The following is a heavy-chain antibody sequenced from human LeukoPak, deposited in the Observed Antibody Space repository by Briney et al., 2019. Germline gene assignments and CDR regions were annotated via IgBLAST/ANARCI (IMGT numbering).Heavy chain of an antibody. J-gene: IGHJ4*02. CDR1: VDSISSSSSY. Sequence: SETLSLTCIVSVDSISSSSSYWDWIRQPPGKGLEWIGNIYYSGRTSYNPSLKSRVTISADTSKNQFSLKLYSVTAADTAVYYCATRKLGNDYWGQGTLVTVSS. D-gene: IGHD7-27*01. CDR2: IYYSGRT. CDR3: ATRKLGNDY. V-gene: IGHV4-39*07.